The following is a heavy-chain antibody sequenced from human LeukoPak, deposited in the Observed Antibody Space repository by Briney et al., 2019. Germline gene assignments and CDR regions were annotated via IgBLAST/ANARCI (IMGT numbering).Heavy chain of an antibody. CDR1: GFTFDDYG. CDR3: ARALSGNYGAFYNYYMDV. J-gene: IGHJ6*03. V-gene: IGHV3-20*04. CDR2: INWNGGST. D-gene: IGHD1-26*01. Sequence: GSLRLSCAASGFTFDDYGMSWVRQAPGKGLEWVSGINWNGGSTGYADSVKGRFTISRDNAKNSLYLQMNRLRAEDTAFYYCARALSGNYGAFYNYYMDVWGKGTTVTVS.